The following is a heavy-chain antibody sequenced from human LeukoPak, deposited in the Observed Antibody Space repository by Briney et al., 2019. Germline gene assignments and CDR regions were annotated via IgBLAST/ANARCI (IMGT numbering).Heavy chain of an antibody. CDR3: ARNVGY. J-gene: IGHJ4*02. D-gene: IGHD1-26*01. CDR2: IYSGGST. Sequence: GGSLRLSCAVSGLTVSNNYMSWVRQAPGKGLEWVSAIYSGGSTYYADSVKGRFTISRDNSKNTVYLQMNSLRDEDTAVYYCARNVGYWGQGTLVTVSS. V-gene: IGHV3-53*01. CDR1: GLTVSNNY.